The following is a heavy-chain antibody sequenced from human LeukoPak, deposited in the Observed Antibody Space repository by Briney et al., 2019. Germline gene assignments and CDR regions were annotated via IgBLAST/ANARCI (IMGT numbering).Heavy chain of an antibody. D-gene: IGHD6-13*01. J-gene: IGHJ4*02. CDR2: IIPMSGIV. Sequence: GASVKVSCKASGGTFSSFAISWVRQAPGQGLECMGRIIPMSGIVNYAQKFQGRITITADKSTSTGYMELSSLRSEDTAVYYCARSIAAEDGYWGQGTLVTVSS. CDR1: GGTFSSFA. V-gene: IGHV1-69*04. CDR3: ARSIAAEDGY.